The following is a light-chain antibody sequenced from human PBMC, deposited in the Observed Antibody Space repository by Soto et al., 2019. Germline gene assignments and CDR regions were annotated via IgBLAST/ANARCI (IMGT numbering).Light chain of an antibody. CDR3: SSYAGSNNPVV. Sequence: QSALSQPPSASGSPGQSVAISCTGTSSDVGGYNHVSWYQQYPGKAPKLMIYEVSKRPSGVPDRFSGSKSGNTASLTVSGLQAEDEADYYCSSYAGSNNPVVFGGGTKLTVL. J-gene: IGLJ2*01. CDR1: SSDVGGYNH. V-gene: IGLV2-8*01. CDR2: EVS.